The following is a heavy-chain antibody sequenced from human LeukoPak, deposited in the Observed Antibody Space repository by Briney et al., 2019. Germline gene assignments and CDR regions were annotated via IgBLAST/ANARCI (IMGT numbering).Heavy chain of an antibody. CDR3: AKGWVTDGRFDY. Sequence: GGSLRLSCAASGFTFSNFAMSWVRQPPGKGLEWVSTISGGGSSTLYADSAKGRFTISRDNSRDNSKNTLYLQMNSLRAEDTALYYCAKGWVTDGRFDYWGQGTLVTVSS. J-gene: IGHJ4*02. D-gene: IGHD2-21*02. V-gene: IGHV3-23*01. CDR1: GFTFSNFA. CDR2: ISGGGSST.